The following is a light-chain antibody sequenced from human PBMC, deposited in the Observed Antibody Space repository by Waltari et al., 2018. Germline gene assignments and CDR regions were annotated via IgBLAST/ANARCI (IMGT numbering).Light chain of an antibody. J-gene: IGLJ1*01. Sequence: QSALTQPRSVSGSPGQSVTFSCTGTSSEIGDYNSVSWYQQHPGKAPKLMIYDVIKRPSGVPDRFSGSKSVNTASLTISGLQAEDEADYYCCSYAGRYTPYVFGTGTKVTVL. CDR3: CSYAGRYTPYV. CDR2: DVI. CDR1: SSEIGDYNS. V-gene: IGLV2-11*01.